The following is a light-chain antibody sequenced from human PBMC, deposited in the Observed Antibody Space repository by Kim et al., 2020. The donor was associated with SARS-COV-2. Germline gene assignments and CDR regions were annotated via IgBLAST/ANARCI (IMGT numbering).Light chain of an antibody. Sequence: AWGKTVTITCQGDSLRGYYASWFRQKSGQAPILVIYGDKNRPSGIPDRFSGSGSGNTASLTITGAQAEDEADYYCNSRDSSGNHVLFGGGTKLTVL. CDR3: NSRDSSGNHVL. V-gene: IGLV3-19*01. CDR1: SLRGYY. J-gene: IGLJ3*02. CDR2: GDK.